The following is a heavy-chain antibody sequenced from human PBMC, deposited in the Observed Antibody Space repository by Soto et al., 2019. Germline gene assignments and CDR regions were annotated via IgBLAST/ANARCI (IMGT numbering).Heavy chain of an antibody. J-gene: IGHJ4*02. CDR1: GFTVSGNY. CDR3: AGTCGSSYDY. V-gene: IGHV3-53*02. D-gene: IGHD6-6*01. Sequence: EVQLVETGGGLIQPGGSLRLSCAASGFTVSGNYMSWVRQAPGKGLEWVSVIYNGGGTYYADSVKGRFTISTDNYKNTLQLQMNSLKDEDTAEYYCAGTCGSSYDYWGQRTLVTVSS. CDR2: IYNGGGT.